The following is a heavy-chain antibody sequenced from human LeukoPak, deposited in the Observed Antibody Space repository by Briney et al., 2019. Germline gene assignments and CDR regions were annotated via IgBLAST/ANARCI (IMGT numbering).Heavy chain of an antibody. D-gene: IGHD3-3*01. V-gene: IGHV4-39*07. CDR2: IYYSGST. Sequence: PSETLSLTCTVSGGSISSSSYYWGWIRQPPGKGLEWIGSIYYSGSTYYNPSLKSRVTISVDTSKNQFSLKLSSVTAADTAVYYCARVVVGDFWSGYSGYYYYMDVWGKGTTVTVFS. CDR3: ARVVVGDFWSGYSGYYYYMDV. CDR1: GGSISSSSYY. J-gene: IGHJ6*03.